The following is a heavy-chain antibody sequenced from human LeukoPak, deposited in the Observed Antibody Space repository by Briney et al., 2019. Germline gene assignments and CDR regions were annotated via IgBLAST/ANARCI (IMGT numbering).Heavy chain of an antibody. Sequence: GGSLRLSCAASGFTFSSYSMNWVRQAPGKGLEWVSYISSSSSTIYYADSVKGRFTISRDNAKNSLYLQMNSLRAEDTAVYYCARVWSDRGANRGYYFDYWGQGTLVTVSS. V-gene: IGHV3-48*04. CDR1: GFTFSSYS. J-gene: IGHJ4*02. CDR2: ISSSSSTI. CDR3: ARVWSDRGANRGYYFDY. D-gene: IGHD1-26*01.